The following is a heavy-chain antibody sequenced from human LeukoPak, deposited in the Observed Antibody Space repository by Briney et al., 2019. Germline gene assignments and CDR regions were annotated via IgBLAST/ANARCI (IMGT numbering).Heavy chain of an antibody. V-gene: IGHV1-2*02. CDR3: ARDGNEAVAGTGAIVY. Sequence: ASVKVSCKASGYTFTGYYMHWVRQAPGQGLEWMGWINPDSGATNYAQNFQGRVTMTRDTSITTAYMELSRLRSDDTAVYYCARDGNEAVAGTGAIVYWGQGTLVTVSS. D-gene: IGHD6-19*01. CDR1: GYTFTGYY. CDR2: INPDSGAT. J-gene: IGHJ4*02.